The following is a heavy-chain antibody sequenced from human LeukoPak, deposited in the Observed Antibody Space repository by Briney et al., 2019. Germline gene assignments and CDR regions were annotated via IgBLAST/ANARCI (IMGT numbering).Heavy chain of an antibody. J-gene: IGHJ6*02. CDR3: ARDRGCSSTSCFMEDHGMDV. V-gene: IGHV3-48*03. CDR1: GFTFSSYE. Sequence: GGSLRLSCAASGFTFSSYEMNWVRQAPGKGLEWVLYISSSGSTIYYADSVKGRFTISRDNAKNSLYLQMNSLRAEDTAVYYCARDRGCSSTSCFMEDHGMDVWGQGTTVTVSS. CDR2: ISSSGSTI. D-gene: IGHD2-2*01.